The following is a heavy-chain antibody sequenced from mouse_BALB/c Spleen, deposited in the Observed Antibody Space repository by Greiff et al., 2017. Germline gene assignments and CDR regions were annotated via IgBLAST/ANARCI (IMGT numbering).Heavy chain of an antibody. CDR3: NAGGYGGVY. Sequence: VHVKQSGAELVRSGASVKLSCTASGFNIKDYYMHWVKQRPEQGLEWIGWIDPENGDTEYAPKFQGKATMTADTSSNTAYLQLSSLTSEDTAVYYCNAGGYGGVYWGQGTTLTVSS. CDR1: GFNIKDYY. D-gene: IGHD2-2*01. V-gene: IGHV14-4*02. J-gene: IGHJ2*01. CDR2: IDPENGDT.